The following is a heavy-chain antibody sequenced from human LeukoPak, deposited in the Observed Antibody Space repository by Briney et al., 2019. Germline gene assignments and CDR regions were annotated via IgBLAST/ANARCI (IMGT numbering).Heavy chain of an antibody. D-gene: IGHD2-21*01. J-gene: IGHJ4*02. CDR1: GFTFSSYT. CDR2: ITGSSSVI. V-gene: IGHV3-48*04. CDR3: CVGVSSSIDY. Sequence: GGSLRLSCAAPGFTFSSYTMNWVRQAPGKGLEWVSYITGSSSVIYYADSVKGRFTISRDNAKNSLYLQMNSLRAEDTAVYYCCVGVSSSIDYWGQGTLVTVSS.